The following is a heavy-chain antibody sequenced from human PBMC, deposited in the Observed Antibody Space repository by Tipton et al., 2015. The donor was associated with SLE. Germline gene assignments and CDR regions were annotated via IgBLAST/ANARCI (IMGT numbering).Heavy chain of an antibody. J-gene: IGHJ4*02. CDR2: ISAYNGNT. V-gene: IGHV1-18*01. Sequence: QLVQSGAEVKKPGASVKVSCKASGYTFTSYGISWVRQAPGQGLEWMGWISAYNGNTNYAQKLQGRVTMTTDTSTSTAYMELRSLRSDDTAVYYCAREAERHYYGSGSKGVRFDYWGQGHLVTVSS. D-gene: IGHD3-10*01. CDR3: AREAERHYYGSGSKGVRFDY. CDR1: GYTFTSYG.